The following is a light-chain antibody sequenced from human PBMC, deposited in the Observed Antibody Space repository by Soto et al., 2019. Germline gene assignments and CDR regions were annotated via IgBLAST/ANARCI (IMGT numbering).Light chain of an antibody. CDR3: QPYGSSET. CDR1: QSVSSSY. V-gene: IGKV3-20*01. CDR2: GAS. J-gene: IGKJ1*01. Sequence: IVSTQSPGTLSLSPGKRATLSCRVGQSVSSSYLAWYQQKPGQAPRLLIYGASSRATGIPDRFSGSGSGTDFTLTISRLEPEDFAVYYCQPYGSSETFGQGTKV.